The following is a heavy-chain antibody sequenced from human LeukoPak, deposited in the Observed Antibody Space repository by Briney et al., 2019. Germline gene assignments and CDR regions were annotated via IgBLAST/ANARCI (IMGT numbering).Heavy chain of an antibody. CDR3: ARARADSSGYYYEDY. Sequence: ASVKVSCKASGYTFTGYYMHWVRQAPGQGLEWMGWINPNSGGTNYAQKFQGRVTMTRDTSISTAYMELSRLRSDDTAVYYCARARADSSGYYYEDYWGQGTLVTVSS. V-gene: IGHV1-2*02. D-gene: IGHD3-22*01. CDR2: INPNSGGT. J-gene: IGHJ4*02. CDR1: GYTFTGYY.